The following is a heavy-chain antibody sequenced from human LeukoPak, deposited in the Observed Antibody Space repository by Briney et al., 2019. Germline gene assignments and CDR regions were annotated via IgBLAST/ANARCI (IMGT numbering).Heavy chain of an antibody. CDR2: INHSGST. V-gene: IGHV4-34*01. CDR1: GGSFSGYY. CDR3: ARVKVRGVMRSAGGYFDY. Sequence: KTSETLSLTCAVYGGSFSGYYWSWIRQPPGKGLEWIGEINHSGSTNYNPSLKSRVTISVDTSKNQFSLKLSSVTAADTAVYYCARVKVRGVMRSAGGYFDYWGQGTLVTVSS. J-gene: IGHJ4*02. D-gene: IGHD3-10*01.